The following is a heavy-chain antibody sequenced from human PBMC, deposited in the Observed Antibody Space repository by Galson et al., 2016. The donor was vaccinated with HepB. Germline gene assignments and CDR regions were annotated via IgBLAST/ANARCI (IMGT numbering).Heavy chain of an antibody. CDR3: AREVTVAGNLDS. D-gene: IGHD6-19*01. CDR1: GDSVSSDSVG. Sequence: CAISGDSVSSDSVGWNWIRQSPSRGLEWLGRTYYTSYWYYDYAVSVKSRITIKPYTSKNQFSLRLNSMTPEDTAVYYCAREVTVAGNLDSWGQGTLVTVSS. V-gene: IGHV6-1*01. CDR2: TYYTSYWYY. J-gene: IGHJ4*02.